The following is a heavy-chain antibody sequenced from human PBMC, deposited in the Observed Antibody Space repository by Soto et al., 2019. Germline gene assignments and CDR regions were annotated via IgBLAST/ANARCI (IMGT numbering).Heavy chain of an antibody. J-gene: IGHJ4*02. Sequence: PSETLSLTCAVYGGSFSGYYWSWIRQPPGKGLEWIGEINHSGSTNYNPSLKSRVTISVDTSKNQFSLKLSSVTAADTAVYYCARGYLDGSGTYYFDYWGQGTLVTVSS. CDR1: GGSFSGYY. V-gene: IGHV4-34*01. CDR3: ARGYLDGSGTYYFDY. D-gene: IGHD3-10*01. CDR2: INHSGST.